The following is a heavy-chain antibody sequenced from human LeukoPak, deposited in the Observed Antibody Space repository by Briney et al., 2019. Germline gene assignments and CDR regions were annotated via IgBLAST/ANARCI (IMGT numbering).Heavy chain of an antibody. CDR3: ARGVDILTGYYSALSRGYFDY. J-gene: IGHJ4*02. CDR1: GYSFTSYW. CDR2: IYPGDSDT. Sequence: GESLKISCKGSGYSFTSYWIGWVRQMPGKGLEWMGIIYPGDSDTRYSPSFQGQVTISADKSISTAYLQWSSLKASDTAMYYCARGVDILTGYYSALSRGYFDYWGQGTLVTVPS. V-gene: IGHV5-51*01. D-gene: IGHD3-9*01.